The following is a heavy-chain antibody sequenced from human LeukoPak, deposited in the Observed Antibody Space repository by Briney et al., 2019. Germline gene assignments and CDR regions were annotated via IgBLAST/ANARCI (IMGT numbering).Heavy chain of an antibody. V-gene: IGHV3-48*03. Sequence: GGSLRLSCAASGFTFSSYEMNWVRQAPGKGLEWVSYISSSGSTIYYADSVKGRFTISRDNAKNSLYLQMNSLRAEDTAVYYCAREYSSGFDYWGQGTLVTASS. J-gene: IGHJ4*02. CDR3: AREYSSGFDY. D-gene: IGHD6-19*01. CDR1: GFTFSSYE. CDR2: ISSSGSTI.